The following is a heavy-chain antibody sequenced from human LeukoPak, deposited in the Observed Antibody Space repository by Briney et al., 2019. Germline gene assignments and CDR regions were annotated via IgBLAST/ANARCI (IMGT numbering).Heavy chain of an antibody. D-gene: IGHD3-10*01. Sequence: SETLSLTCTVSGGSISSSSYYWGWIRQPPGKGLEWIGSIYHSGSTYYNPSLKSRVTISVDTSKNQFSLKLSSVTAADTAVYYCARIWFGEPRGWFDPWGQGTLVTVSS. CDR3: ARIWFGEPRGWFDP. CDR2: IYHSGST. CDR1: GGSISSSSYY. J-gene: IGHJ5*02. V-gene: IGHV4-39*07.